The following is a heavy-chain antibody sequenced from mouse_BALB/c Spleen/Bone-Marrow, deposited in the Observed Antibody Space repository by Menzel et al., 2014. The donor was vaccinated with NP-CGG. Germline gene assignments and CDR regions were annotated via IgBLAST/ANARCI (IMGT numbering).Heavy chain of an antibody. J-gene: IGHJ1*01. Sequence: DLVKPGASVKLSCKASGYTFTSYWINWIKQRPGQGLEWIGRIAPGSGSTYYNEMFKGKATLTVDTSSSTAYIQLSSLSSEDSAGYFCARSRDGYFDVWGAGTTVTVSS. CDR2: IAPGSGST. V-gene: IGHV1S41*01. CDR3: ARSRDGYFDV. CDR1: GYTFTSYW.